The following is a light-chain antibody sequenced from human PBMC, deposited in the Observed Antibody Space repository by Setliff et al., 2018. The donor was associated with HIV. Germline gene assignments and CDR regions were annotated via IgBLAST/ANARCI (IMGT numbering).Light chain of an antibody. V-gene: IGLV2-14*01. CDR1: NSDVGAYNY. CDR2: EVS. CDR3: SAYSTLSIYI. Sequence: QSVLTQPASVSGSPGQSITISCTGTNSDVGAYNYVSWYQQHPGKAPKLVIYEVSNRPSGVSNRFSGSKSGNTASLTISGLQAEDEADYYCSAYSTLSIYIFGTGTKVTVL. J-gene: IGLJ1*01.